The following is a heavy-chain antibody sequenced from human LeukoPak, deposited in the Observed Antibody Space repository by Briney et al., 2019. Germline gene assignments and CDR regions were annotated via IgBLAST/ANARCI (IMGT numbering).Heavy chain of an antibody. CDR2: ISGRGGST. D-gene: IGHD3-9*01. Sequence: PGGSLRLSCAASGFTFSSYAMSWVRQAPGKGLEWVSTISGRGGSTYYADSVRGRFTISRDNSKNTLSLQMNSLRAEDTAVYYCAKMGPRYFDWSVDFWGQGTLVTVSS. CDR3: AKMGPRYFDWSVDF. J-gene: IGHJ4*02. V-gene: IGHV3-23*01. CDR1: GFTFSSYA.